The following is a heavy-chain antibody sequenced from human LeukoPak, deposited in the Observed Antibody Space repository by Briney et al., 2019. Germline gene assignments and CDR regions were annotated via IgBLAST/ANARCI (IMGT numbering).Heavy chain of an antibody. Sequence: GGSLRLSCAASGYTFSSYSMIGVRRAPGKGLQGVSSHSSSSSYIYYADSAKCRFTFPRDNAKNSLYPQMNSLRAEDTAVYYCGRDTIVRYSNGPNYYGMDVWGQGTTVTVSS. J-gene: IGHJ6*02. CDR1: GYTFSSYS. V-gene: IGHV3-21*01. CDR3: GRDTIVRYSNGPNYYGMDV. D-gene: IGHD5-18*01. CDR2: HSSSSSYI.